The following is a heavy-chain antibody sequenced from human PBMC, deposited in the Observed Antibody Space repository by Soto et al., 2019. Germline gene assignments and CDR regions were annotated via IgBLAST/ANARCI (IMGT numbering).Heavy chain of an antibody. D-gene: IGHD6-13*01. V-gene: IGHV2-5*02. CDR2: IYWDDDK. J-gene: IGHJ4*02. CDR1: GFSLSTSGVG. Sequence: SGPTLVQPTQTLTLTCTFSGFSLSTSGVGVGWIRQPPGKALEWLALIYWDDDKRYSPSLKSRLTITKDTSKNQVVLTMTNMDPVDTATYYCAHKSWRLESSSWYGPYFDYWGQGTLVTVSS. CDR3: AHKSWRLESSSWYGPYFDY.